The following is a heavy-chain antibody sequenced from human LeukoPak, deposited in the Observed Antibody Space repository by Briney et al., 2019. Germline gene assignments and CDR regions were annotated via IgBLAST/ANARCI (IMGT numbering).Heavy chain of an antibody. CDR2: INSDGSST. D-gene: IGHD3-10*01. J-gene: IGHJ4*02. CDR3: ERVGHYYGSGSLIDY. Sequence: PGGSLRLSCAASGFTFSSYWMHWVRQAPGKGLVWVSRINSDGSSTSYADSVKGRFTISRDNAKNTLYLQMNSLRAEDTAVYYCERVGHYYGSGSLIDYWGEGTLVTV. V-gene: IGHV3-74*01. CDR1: GFTFSSYW.